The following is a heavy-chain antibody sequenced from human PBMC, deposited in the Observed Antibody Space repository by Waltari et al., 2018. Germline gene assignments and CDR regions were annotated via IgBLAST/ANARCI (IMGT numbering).Heavy chain of an antibody. Sequence: QVQLQESGPGLVKPSGTLSLTCAVSGGSISSSNWWSWVRQPPGRGLEWIGEIYHSGSTNDNPSRKSRVTISVDKSKNQFSRKLSSVTAADTAVYYWARVAIRVAMVREFDAFDIWGQGTMVTVSS. CDR2: IYHSGST. CDR3: ARVAIRVAMVREFDAFDI. V-gene: IGHV4-4*02. D-gene: IGHD3-10*01. J-gene: IGHJ3*02. CDR1: GGSISSSNW.